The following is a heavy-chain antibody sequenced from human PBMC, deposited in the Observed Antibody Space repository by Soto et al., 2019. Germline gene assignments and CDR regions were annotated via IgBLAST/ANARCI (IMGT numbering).Heavy chain of an antibody. CDR2: INPKSGGA. CDR1: GYTFTGYY. D-gene: IGHD3-16*01. CDR3: ARDYYDGSASYGIEF. Sequence: QVHLVQSGAEVKKPGASVKVSCKASGYTFTGYYIHWVRQAPGQGHAWMGWINPKSGGANIAQQFQGWVPMTRYTSISTTYMELSNLRSNDTAVYYCARDYYDGSASYGIEFWGQGTMVTVAS. J-gene: IGHJ3*01. V-gene: IGHV1-2*04.